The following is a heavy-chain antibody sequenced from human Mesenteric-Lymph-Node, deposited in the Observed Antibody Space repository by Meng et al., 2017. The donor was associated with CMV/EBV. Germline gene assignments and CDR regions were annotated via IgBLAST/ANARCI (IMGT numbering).Heavy chain of an antibody. Sequence: GESLKISCAASGFTFSSYSMHWVRQAPGKGLKWVSVIYSGGSTTYYADSVKGRFTISRDNSKNTLYLQMNSLRAEDTAVYYCAKDLASWALGYWGQGTLVTVSS. CDR2: IYSGGSTT. D-gene: IGHD2-2*01. CDR1: GFTFSSYS. V-gene: IGHV3-23*03. CDR3: AKDLASWALGY. J-gene: IGHJ4*02.